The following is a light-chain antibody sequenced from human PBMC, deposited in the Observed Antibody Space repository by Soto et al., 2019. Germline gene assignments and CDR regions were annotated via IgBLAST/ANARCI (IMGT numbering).Light chain of an antibody. V-gene: IGKV3-20*01. CDR3: QQYGSSPPYT. Sequence: EIVLTQSPGTLSLSPGERATLSCRASQSVSSRYFAWYQQKPGQAPSLLIYGASSRATGIPDRFSGGGSGTDFTLTISRLEPEDFEVYYCQQYGSSPPYTFGQGTKLEIK. J-gene: IGKJ2*01. CDR2: GAS. CDR1: QSVSSRY.